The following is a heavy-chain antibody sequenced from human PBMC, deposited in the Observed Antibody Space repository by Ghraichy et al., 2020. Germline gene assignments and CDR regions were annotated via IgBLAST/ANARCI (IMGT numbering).Heavy chain of an antibody. V-gene: IGHV3-7*01. J-gene: IGHJ4*02. D-gene: IGHD2-15*01. CDR1: GFTFSSCW. CDR3: ARDGPAWWKTFDY. Sequence: GGSLRLSCAASGFTFSSCWMSWVRQIPGKGLEWVANIKQDGSEKYYLDSVTGRFTISRDNAKNSLYLQMNSLRAEDTAVYYCARDGPAWWKTFDYWGQGALVTVSS. CDR2: IKQDGSEK.